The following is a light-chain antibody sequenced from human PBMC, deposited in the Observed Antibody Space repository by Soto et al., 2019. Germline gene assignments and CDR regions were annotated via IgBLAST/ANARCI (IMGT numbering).Light chain of an antibody. V-gene: IGKV3-20*01. CDR3: QQYYSSPRT. CDR2: GAS. J-gene: IGKJ1*01. Sequence: EIVLTQSPGTLSLSPGERATLSCRASQSVGGNSLTWYHQKPGQAPRVLFYGASNRATGIPDRFSGSGSGTDFTLTISRLEPEDFAVYYCQQYYSSPRTFGQGTKVEIK. CDR1: QSVGGNS.